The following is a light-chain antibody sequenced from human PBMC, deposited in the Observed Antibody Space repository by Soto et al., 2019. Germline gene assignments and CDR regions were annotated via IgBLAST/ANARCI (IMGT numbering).Light chain of an antibody. Sequence: AIQMTQSPSFLSASVGDRVTITCRASQDISDDVGWYQQTPGKAPKLLISGASRLQSGVPSRFSGSGSGAAFTLTITSLRPEDSATYYCLQNHNYPRTFGQGTKVEI. J-gene: IGKJ1*01. CDR1: QDISDD. V-gene: IGKV1-6*01. CDR3: LQNHNYPRT. CDR2: GAS.